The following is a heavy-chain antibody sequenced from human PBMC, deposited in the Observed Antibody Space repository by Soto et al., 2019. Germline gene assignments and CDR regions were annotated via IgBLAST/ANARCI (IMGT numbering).Heavy chain of an antibody. D-gene: IGHD6-19*01. CDR3: AKDGALTVSGLSGYFDY. Sequence: EVQLLESGGGLGQPGGSLRLSCAASGFTFSNHAMSWVRQAPGKGLEWVSGISGSGDSKYYVDSMKGRFTISRDNSKNTLYLQMNSLRVDETAVYYCAKDGALTVSGLSGYFDYWGQGTLVTVSS. V-gene: IGHV3-23*01. CDR1: GFTFSNHA. CDR2: ISGSGDSK. J-gene: IGHJ4*02.